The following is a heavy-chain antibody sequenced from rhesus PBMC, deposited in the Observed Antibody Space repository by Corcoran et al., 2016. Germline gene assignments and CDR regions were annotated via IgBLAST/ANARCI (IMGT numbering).Heavy chain of an antibody. V-gene: IGHV5S1*01. CDR1: GYRFTSSW. CDR3: AKDRTSLTNRFDV. J-gene: IGHJ5-1*01. D-gene: IGHD4-11*01. Sequence: EVQLVQSGAEVKRPGESLRISCKTSGYRFTSSWLSWVRQLPGEGLEWMVCIYPGDTDTRYTPSFQGHVPISADKSISTTSLQWSSLKASDTATYYCAKDRTSLTNRFDVWGPGVLVTVSS. CDR2: IYPGDTDT.